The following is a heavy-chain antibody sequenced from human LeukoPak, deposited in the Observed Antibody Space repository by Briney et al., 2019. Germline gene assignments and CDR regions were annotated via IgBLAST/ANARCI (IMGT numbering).Heavy chain of an antibody. J-gene: IGHJ4*02. V-gene: IGHV4-39*07. CDR2: VYYSGTT. Sequence: SETLSLTCSVSGGSISLSYYYWGWIRQPPGKALEWIGSVYYSGTTSYNPSLKSRVTISVDMSKNQFSLKLSSVTAADTAVYYCARDSYYYGSGSYPPYFDYWGQGTLVTVSS. D-gene: IGHD3-10*01. CDR1: GGSISLSYYY. CDR3: ARDSYYYGSGSYPPYFDY.